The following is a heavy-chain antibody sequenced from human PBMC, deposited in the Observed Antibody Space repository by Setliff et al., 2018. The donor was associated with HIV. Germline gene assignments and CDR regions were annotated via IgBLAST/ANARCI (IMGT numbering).Heavy chain of an antibody. J-gene: IGHJ4*02. CDR2: ISTSSSYI. CDR3: VRGEPSILIEPAAFFDY. CDR1: GFTFSSHS. V-gene: IGHV3-21*01. D-gene: IGHD2-2*01. Sequence: PGGSLRLSCAASGFTFSSHSMNWVRQAPGKGLEWVSSISTSSSYIYYADSVKGRFTISRDNAKNSLYLQINSLRAEDTAVYYCVRGEPSILIEPAAFFDYWGQGTLVTVSS.